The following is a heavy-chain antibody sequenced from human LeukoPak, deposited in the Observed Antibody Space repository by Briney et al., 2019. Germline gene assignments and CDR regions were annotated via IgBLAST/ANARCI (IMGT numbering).Heavy chain of an antibody. J-gene: IGHJ2*01. Sequence: PGGSLRLSCAASGFTFDDYAMCWVRHTPEKGLQWVSLISGDGVTTHYADSVKGRFTISRDNPMNTLYLQMNGLRPDDTAVYYCARSLIPGRWYFDLWGRGTLVTVSS. CDR3: ARSLIPGRWYFDL. CDR1: GFTFDDYA. CDR2: ISGDGVTT. V-gene: IGHV3-43*02. D-gene: IGHD3-16*01.